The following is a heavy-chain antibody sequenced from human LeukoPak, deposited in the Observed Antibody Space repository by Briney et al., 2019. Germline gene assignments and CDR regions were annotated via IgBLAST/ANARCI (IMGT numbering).Heavy chain of an antibody. V-gene: IGHV5-51*01. CDR1: GYTFPYYW. Sequence: GESLKISCKGSGYTFPYYWIAWVRQMPGKGLEWMGIIYPDDSDTRYSPSIQGLVTISADKSITTAYLQWSSLKASDTAMYYCARLRSSSWYTVDYWVQGTLVTVSS. D-gene: IGHD6-13*01. J-gene: IGHJ4*02. CDR3: ARLRSSSWYTVDY. CDR2: IYPDDSDT.